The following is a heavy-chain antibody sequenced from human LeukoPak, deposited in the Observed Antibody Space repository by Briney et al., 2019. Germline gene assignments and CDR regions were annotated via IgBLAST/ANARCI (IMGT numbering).Heavy chain of an antibody. V-gene: IGHV3-30-3*01. CDR1: GFTFSSYA. CDR3: AGMGSWATRAYDY. Sequence: PGGSLRLSCAASGFTFSSYAMHWVRQAPGKGLEWVAVISYDGSNKYYADSVKGRFTISRDNSKNTLYLQMNSLGDEDTAVYYCAGMGSWATRAYDYWGQGTLVTVSS. J-gene: IGHJ4*02. D-gene: IGHD3-16*01. CDR2: ISYDGSNK.